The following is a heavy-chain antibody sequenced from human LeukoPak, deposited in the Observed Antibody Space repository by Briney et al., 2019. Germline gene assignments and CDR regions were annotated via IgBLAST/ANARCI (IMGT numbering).Heavy chain of an antibody. CDR3: ARAHTGPYYYYMDV. J-gene: IGHJ6*03. V-gene: IGHV4-34*01. Sequence: PSETLSLTCAVYGGSFSGYHWSWIRQPPGKGLEWIGEINHSGSTNYNPSLQSRVTISVDTSKNQFSLKLSSVTAADTAVYYCARAHTGPYYYYMDVWGKGTTVTVSS. D-gene: IGHD5-18*01. CDR2: INHSGST. CDR1: GGSFSGYH.